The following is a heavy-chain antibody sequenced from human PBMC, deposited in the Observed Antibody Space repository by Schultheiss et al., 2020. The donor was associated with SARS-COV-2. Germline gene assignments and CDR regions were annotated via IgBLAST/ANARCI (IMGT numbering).Heavy chain of an antibody. J-gene: IGHJ6*03. CDR3: ARDLGRIYYYYMDV. CDR2: ISSSGSTI. CDR1: GFTFDDYA. Sequence: GGSLRLSCAASGFTFDDYAMHWVRQAPGKGLEWVSYISSSGSTIYYADSVKGRFTISRDNAKNSLYLQMNSLRAEDTAVYYCARDLGRIYYYYMDVWGKGTTVTVSS. D-gene: IGHD3-16*01. V-gene: IGHV3-48*03.